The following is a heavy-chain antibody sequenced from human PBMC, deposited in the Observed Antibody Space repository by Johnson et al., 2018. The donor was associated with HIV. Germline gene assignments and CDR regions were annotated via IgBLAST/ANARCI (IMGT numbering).Heavy chain of an antibody. CDR3: ARGYSSSSDDAFDI. V-gene: IGHV3-30*04. CDR1: GFTFSSYT. Sequence: QAQLVESGGGVVQPGRSLRLSCVASGFTFSSYTMHWVRQAPGKGLEWVAVISYDGSNKYFADSVKGRFTISRNNSKNTLSLQMNSLRAEDTAMYYCARGYSSSSDDAFDIWGQGTLVTVSS. D-gene: IGHD6-13*01. J-gene: IGHJ3*02. CDR2: ISYDGSNK.